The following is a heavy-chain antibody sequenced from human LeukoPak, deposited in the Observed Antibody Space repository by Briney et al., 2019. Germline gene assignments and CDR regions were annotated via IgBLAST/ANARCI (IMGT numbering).Heavy chain of an antibody. D-gene: IGHD3-10*01. CDR3: ARHYYYNGSGSYYYGMDV. CDR1: GCSFTSYL. Sequence: GESLKISLKGSGCSFTSYLIGLVPQIPGKGLEWIGIFYPGYSHTRYRPSFQGQVTISADKSISAAYLQWSSLKASDTAVYYCARHYYYNGSGSYYYGMDVWGKGTTVTVSS. J-gene: IGHJ6*04. CDR2: FYPGYSHT. V-gene: IGHV5-51*01.